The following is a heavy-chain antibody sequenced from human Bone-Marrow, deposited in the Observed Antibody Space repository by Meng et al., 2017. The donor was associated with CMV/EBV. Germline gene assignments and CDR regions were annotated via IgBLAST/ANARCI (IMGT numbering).Heavy chain of an antibody. Sequence: GESLKISCAASGFTFSSYSINWVRQAPGKGLEWVSYISSRSTTIHYADSVKGRFTVSRDNAKKSLYLQMNSLRAEDTAVYYCARDLEAYDFWSGYNYYYYGMDVWGQGTTVTVSS. J-gene: IGHJ6*02. CDR2: ISSRSTTI. CDR1: GFTFSSYS. V-gene: IGHV3-48*04. D-gene: IGHD3-3*01. CDR3: ARDLEAYDFWSGYNYYYYGMDV.